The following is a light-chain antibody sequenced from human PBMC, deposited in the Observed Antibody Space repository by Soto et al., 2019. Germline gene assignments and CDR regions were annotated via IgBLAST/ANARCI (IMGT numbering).Light chain of an antibody. V-gene: IGKV3-15*01. CDR2: GAS. Sequence: EIVMTQSPATLSVSPGERATLSCRASQSVSSNLAWYQQKPGQAPRLLIYGASTRATGIPARFSGSGSGTEFTLTISSLQSEDFAVYYCQQYNNWPGWTFGHGTKVEIK. CDR3: QQYNNWPGWT. J-gene: IGKJ1*01. CDR1: QSVSSN.